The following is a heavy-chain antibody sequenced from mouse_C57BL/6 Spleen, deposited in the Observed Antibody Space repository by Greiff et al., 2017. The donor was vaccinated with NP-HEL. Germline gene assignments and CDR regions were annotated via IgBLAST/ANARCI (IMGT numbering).Heavy chain of an antibody. CDR1: GYTFTDYN. J-gene: IGHJ2*01. CDR2: INPNNGGT. V-gene: IGHV1-18*01. D-gene: IGHD1-1*01. Sequence: VQLKESGPELVKPGASVKIPCKASGYTFTDYNMDWVKQSHGKSLEWIGDINPNNGGTIYNQKFKGKATLTVDKSSSTAYMELRSLTSEDTAVYYCARSSSSIDYWGQGTTLTVSS. CDR3: ARSSSSIDY.